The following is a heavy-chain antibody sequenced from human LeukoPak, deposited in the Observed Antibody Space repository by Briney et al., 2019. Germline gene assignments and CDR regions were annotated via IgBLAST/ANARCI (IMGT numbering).Heavy chain of an antibody. D-gene: IGHD2-2*01. CDR3: ARDVLKGDCYSPTCLYYFDL. CDR1: GYALSSVYY. J-gene: IGHJ4*02. Sequence: AEPLSLTCAVSGYALSSVYYRGCIRHPPRKGLEYTGIIYRSGTTYYNPSLKSRFTISLDTSKNQFALNLSSVTPADTAVYYFARDVLKGDCYSPTCLYYFDLWGQGNLVTVYS. V-gene: IGHV4-38-2*02. CDR2: IYRSGTT.